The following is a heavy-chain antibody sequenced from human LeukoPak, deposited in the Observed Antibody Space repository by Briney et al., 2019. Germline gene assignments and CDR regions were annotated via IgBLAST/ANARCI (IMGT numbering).Heavy chain of an antibody. CDR1: GGSFSGYY. Sequence: SETLSLTCAVYGGSFSGYYWSWIRQPPGKGLEWIAEINHSGSTNYNPSLKSRVTISVDTSKNKFSLKLSSVTAADTAVYYCARAAPYYDFWSGYYLYYFDYWGQGTLVTVSS. V-gene: IGHV4-34*01. D-gene: IGHD3-3*01. CDR2: INHSGST. CDR3: ARAAPYYDFWSGYYLYYFDY. J-gene: IGHJ4*02.